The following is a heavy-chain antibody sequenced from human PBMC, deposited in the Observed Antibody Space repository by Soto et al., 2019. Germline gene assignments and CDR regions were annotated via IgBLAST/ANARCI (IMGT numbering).Heavy chain of an antibody. V-gene: IGHV3-23*01. Sequence: PGGSLRLSCAASGFTFGSYALSWVRQAPGKGLEWVSAISGSGGSTYYADSVKGRFTISRDNSKNTLYLQMNSLRAEDTAVYYCAKDPTYSGSPHTIDYWGQGTLVTVSS. CDR2: ISGSGGST. CDR1: GFTFGSYA. CDR3: AKDPTYSGSPHTIDY. D-gene: IGHD1-26*01. J-gene: IGHJ4*02.